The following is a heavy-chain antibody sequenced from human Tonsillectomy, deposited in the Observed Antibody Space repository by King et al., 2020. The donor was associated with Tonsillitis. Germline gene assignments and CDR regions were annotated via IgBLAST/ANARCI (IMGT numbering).Heavy chain of an antibody. Sequence: QLVQSGGGLVQPGGSLRLSCAASGFTFSSYSMNWVRQAPGKGLELVSYISSSSSTIYYADAVKGRFTIFRDNAKNSLYLQMNSLRDEDTAVYYCARYLKWELLLDRIYSYYYGMDVWGQGTTVTVSS. CDR3: ARYLKWELLLDRIYSYYYGMDV. J-gene: IGHJ6*02. CDR1: GFTFSSYS. V-gene: IGHV3-48*02. CDR2: ISSSSSTI. D-gene: IGHD1-26*01.